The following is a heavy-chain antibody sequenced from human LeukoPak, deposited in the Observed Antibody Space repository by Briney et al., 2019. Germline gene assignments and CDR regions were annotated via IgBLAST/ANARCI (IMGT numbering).Heavy chain of an antibody. CDR2: IYYSGST. J-gene: IGHJ3*02. V-gene: IGHV4-59*08. Sequence: SETLSLTCTVSDGSISSYYWSWIRQPPGKGLEWIGYIYYSGSTNYNPSLKSRVTISVDTSKNQFSLKLSSVTAADTAVYYCARHNSYCSGGSCFIAAFDIWGQGTMVTVSS. CDR1: DGSISSYY. CDR3: ARHNSYCSGGSCFIAAFDI. D-gene: IGHD2-15*01.